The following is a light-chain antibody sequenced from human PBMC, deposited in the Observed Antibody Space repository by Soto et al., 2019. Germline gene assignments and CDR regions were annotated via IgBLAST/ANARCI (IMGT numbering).Light chain of an antibody. CDR3: QQYGSSSWT. CDR1: QSVSSSY. J-gene: IGKJ1*01. V-gene: IGKV3-20*01. CDR2: GAS. Sequence: EVVLTQSPGTLSLSPGERASLSCRASQSVSSSYFAWYQQKPGQAPRLLIYGASSRATGIPYRFSGSGSGTDFTLTISRLEPEDFAVYYCQQYGSSSWTCGQGTKVEIK.